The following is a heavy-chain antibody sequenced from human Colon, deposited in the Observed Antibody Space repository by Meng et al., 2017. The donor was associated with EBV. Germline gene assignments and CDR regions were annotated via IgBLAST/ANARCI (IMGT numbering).Heavy chain of an antibody. V-gene: IGHV4-30-4*01. J-gene: IGHJ4*02. CDR3: ARGELLWDY. CDR2: IYYSGGT. CDR1: GDSISSGGYY. Sequence: QVQLQESGPGLVKPSXXLSLTCAVSGDSISSGGYYWSWIRQPPGMGPEWIGYIYYSGGTYYNPSLKSRVTMSIDTSKNQFSLKLTSVTAADTAVYFCARGELLWDYWGQGTLVTVSS. D-gene: IGHD2-2*01.